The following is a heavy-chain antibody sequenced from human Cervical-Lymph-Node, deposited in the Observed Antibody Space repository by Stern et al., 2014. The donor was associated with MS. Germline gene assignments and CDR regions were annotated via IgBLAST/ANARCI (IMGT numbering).Heavy chain of an antibody. CDR2: IRKQSDGGPT. D-gene: IGHD5-12*01. CDR3: SAGLGYTPSDH. J-gene: IGHJ4*02. CDR1: GFSFSNCW. V-gene: IGHV3-15*01. Sequence: VQLVQSGGGLLKPGGSLRLSCAASGFSFSNCWMTWVRQAPGKGLEWVGLIRKQSDGGPTDYAAPVKGRFTISRDDSKNMVYLVMNSLKTEDTAVYYCSAGLGYTPSDHWGQGTLVTVSS.